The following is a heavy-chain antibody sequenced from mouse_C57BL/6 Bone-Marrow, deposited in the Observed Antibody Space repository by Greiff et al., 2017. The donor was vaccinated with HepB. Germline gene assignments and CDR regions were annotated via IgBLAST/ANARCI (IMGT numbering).Heavy chain of an antibody. Sequence: VKLVESGPGLVQPSQSLSITCTVSGFSLTSYGIHWVRQSPGKGLEWLGVIWSGGSTDYNAAFISRLSISKDNSKSQVFFKMNSLQADDTAIYYCDRNLPYYYYAMDYWGQGTSVTVSS. CDR3: DRNLPYYYYAMDY. V-gene: IGHV2-2*01. CDR1: GFSLTSYG. D-gene: IGHD2-10*01. CDR2: IWSGGST. J-gene: IGHJ4*01.